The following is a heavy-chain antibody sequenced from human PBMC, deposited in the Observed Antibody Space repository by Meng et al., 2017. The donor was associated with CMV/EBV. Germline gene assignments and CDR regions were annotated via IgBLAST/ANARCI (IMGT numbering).Heavy chain of an antibody. CDR3: ARGRLGYCSGGSCYTGRFFYFDY. D-gene: IGHD2-15*01. J-gene: IGHJ4*02. V-gene: IGHV4-34*01. Sequence: SETLSLTCAVHGGSFSGYYWSWIRQPPGQGLEWIGEINHSGSTNYNPSLKSRVTISVDTSKNQFSLKLSSVTAADTAVYYCARGRLGYCSGGSCYTGRFFYFDYWGQGTLVTVSS. CDR2: INHSGST. CDR1: GGSFSGYY.